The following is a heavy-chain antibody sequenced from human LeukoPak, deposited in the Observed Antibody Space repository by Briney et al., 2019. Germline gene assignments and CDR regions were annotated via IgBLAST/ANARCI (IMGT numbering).Heavy chain of an antibody. CDR3: ARGRTFDN. Sequence: SETLSLTCTVSGGSISSNNYYWGWIRQPPGKGLEWIGSIYYSGSTYYNPSLKSRVTISVDTSKNQFSLRLSSVTAADTAVYYCARGRTFDNWGQGTLVTVSS. J-gene: IGHJ4*02. CDR1: GGSISSNNYY. V-gene: IGHV4-39*07. CDR2: IYYSGST.